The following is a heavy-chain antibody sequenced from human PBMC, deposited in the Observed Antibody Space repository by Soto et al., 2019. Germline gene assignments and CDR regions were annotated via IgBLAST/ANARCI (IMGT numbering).Heavy chain of an antibody. Sequence: TSETLSLTCTVAGGSVSTSRFFWGWIRQPPGEGLEWIGTIYFSGNTYYNPSLRSRVTISVDTSQNQFSLQLSSVTAADTAVYYCARVPFTGFSGGSCSSAGYSEIDSWGQGTAVTVSS. D-gene: IGHD2-15*01. CDR2: IYFSGNT. CDR1: GGSVSTSRFF. V-gene: IGHV4-39*01. CDR3: ARVPFTGFSGGSCSSAGYSEIDS. J-gene: IGHJ5*01.